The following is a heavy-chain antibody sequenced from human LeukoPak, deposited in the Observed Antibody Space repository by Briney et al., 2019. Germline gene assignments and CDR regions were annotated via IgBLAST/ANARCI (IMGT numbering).Heavy chain of an antibody. Sequence: SETLSLTCTVSGGSITSHYWSWIRQPPGKGLEWIGYIYYSGSTNYNPSLKGRVTISVDTSKNQFSLKLSSVTAADTAVYYCASYSSGWYAPFDYWGQGTLVT. J-gene: IGHJ4*02. CDR2: IYYSGST. CDR1: GGSITSHY. CDR3: ASYSSGWYAPFDY. V-gene: IGHV4-59*11. D-gene: IGHD6-19*01.